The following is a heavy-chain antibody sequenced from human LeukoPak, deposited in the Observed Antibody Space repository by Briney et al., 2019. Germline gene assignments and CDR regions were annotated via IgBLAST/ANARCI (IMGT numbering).Heavy chain of an antibody. CDR3: ARDPWYDSSGYYDY. D-gene: IGHD3-22*01. V-gene: IGHV3-30-3*01. Sequence: PGGSLRLSCAASGFSFSTYAMHWVRQPPGKGLEWVAVISYDGSNKYYADSVKGRFTISRDNSKNTLYLQMNSLRAEDTAVYYCARDPWYDSSGYYDYWGQGTLVTVS. CDR1: GFSFSTYA. J-gene: IGHJ4*02. CDR2: ISYDGSNK.